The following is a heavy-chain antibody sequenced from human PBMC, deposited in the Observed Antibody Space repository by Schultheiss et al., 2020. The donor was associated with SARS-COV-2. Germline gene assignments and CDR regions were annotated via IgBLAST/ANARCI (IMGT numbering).Heavy chain of an antibody. Sequence: SETLSLTCAVSGGSISSSNWWSWVRQPPGKGLEWIGEIYHSGSTNYNPSLKSRVTISVDKSKNQFSLKLSYVTAADTAVYYCARDYSSGSRYYYGMDVWGQGTTVTVSS. CDR3: ARDYSSGSRYYYGMDV. D-gene: IGHD6-19*01. CDR2: IYHSGST. CDR1: GGSISSSNW. V-gene: IGHV4-4*02. J-gene: IGHJ6*02.